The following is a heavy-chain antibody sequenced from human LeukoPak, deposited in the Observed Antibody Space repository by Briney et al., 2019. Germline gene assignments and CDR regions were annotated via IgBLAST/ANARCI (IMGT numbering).Heavy chain of an antibody. CDR3: ARVGSGSYDPYYYYYGMDV. J-gene: IGHJ6*02. CDR2: IIPILGIA. Sequence: SVKVSCKASGGTFSSYAISWVRQAPGQGLEWMGRIIPILGIANYAQKFQDRVTITADKSTSTAYMELSSLRSEDTAVYYCARVGSGSYDPYYYYYGMDVWGQGTTVTVSS. D-gene: IGHD3-10*01. CDR1: GGTFSSYA. V-gene: IGHV1-69*04.